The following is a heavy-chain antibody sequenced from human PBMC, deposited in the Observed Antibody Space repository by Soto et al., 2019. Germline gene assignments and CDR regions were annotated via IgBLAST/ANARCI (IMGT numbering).Heavy chain of an antibody. V-gene: IGHV3-23*01. J-gene: IGHJ4*02. CDR1: GFTFSSDA. Sequence: EVQLLESGGGFIQPGGSLRLSCAASGFTFSSDAMSWVRQAPGKGLEWVSSIRGSGGSTYYADSVKGRFTISTDNSKNALYLQMNSLRAEDTAVYYCAKDLGGRRGWYWGGHDDWGQGTLVTVSS. CDR3: AKDLGGRRGWYWGGHDD. CDR2: IRGSGGST. D-gene: IGHD6-19*01.